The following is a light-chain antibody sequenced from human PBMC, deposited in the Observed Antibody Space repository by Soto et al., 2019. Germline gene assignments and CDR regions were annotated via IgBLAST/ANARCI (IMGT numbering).Light chain of an antibody. V-gene: IGLV1-40*01. J-gene: IGLJ1*01. Sequence: QSVLTKPPAVSGAPGQRVTISCTGSSSNTGAGYAVHWYQQLPGTAPRVLIYGNSNRPSGVPDRFSGYKSGTSASLAITGLQAEDEADYYCQSYESSLSLYVFGAGTNVTV. CDR2: GNS. CDR1: SSNTGAGYA. CDR3: QSYESSLSLYV.